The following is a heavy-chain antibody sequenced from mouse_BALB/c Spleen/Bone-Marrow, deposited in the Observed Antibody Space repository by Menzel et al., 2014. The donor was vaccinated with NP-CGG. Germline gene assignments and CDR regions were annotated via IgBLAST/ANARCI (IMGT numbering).Heavy chain of an antibody. CDR2: ISGDGRYT. Sequence: EVNVVESGGGLVKSGGSPKLPCAASGFSFSNYGMSWVRQTPEKRLEWVATISGDGRYTFYSDSVKGRFTISRDNAKNNLYLQLSSLRSEDTALYYCARHAYYDQTEVSFVYWGQGTLVTVSA. J-gene: IGHJ3*01. CDR3: ARHAYYDQTEVSFVY. V-gene: IGHV5-9-2*01. CDR1: GFSFSNYG. D-gene: IGHD2-4*01.